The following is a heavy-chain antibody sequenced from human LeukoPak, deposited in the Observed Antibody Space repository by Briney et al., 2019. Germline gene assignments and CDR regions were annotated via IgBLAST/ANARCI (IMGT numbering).Heavy chain of an antibody. CDR2: ISWNSGSI. J-gene: IGHJ4*02. CDR3: AKEDYGSFDY. D-gene: IGHD3-10*01. CDR1: GFTFDDYA. V-gene: IGHV3-9*01. Sequence: PGGSLRLSCAASGFTFDDYAMHWVRQAPGKGLEWVSGISWNSGSIGYADSVKGRFTISRDNAKNSLYLQMNSLRAEDTALYYCAKEDYGSFDYWGQGTLVTVSS.